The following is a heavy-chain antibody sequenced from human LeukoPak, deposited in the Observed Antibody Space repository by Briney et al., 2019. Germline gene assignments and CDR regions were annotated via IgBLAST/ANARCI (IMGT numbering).Heavy chain of an antibody. CDR3: ARDPYNGYYGDDYYYYMDV. V-gene: IGHV3-23*01. J-gene: IGHJ6*03. Sequence: PGGSLRLSCAASGFTFNTYAMSWVRQAPGKGLQWVSAISGSGGSTYYADSVKGRFTISRDNAKNSLSLQMNSLRAEDTAVYYCARDPYNGYYGDDYYYYMDVWGKGTTVTISS. CDR1: GFTFNTYA. CDR2: ISGSGGST. D-gene: IGHD4-17*01.